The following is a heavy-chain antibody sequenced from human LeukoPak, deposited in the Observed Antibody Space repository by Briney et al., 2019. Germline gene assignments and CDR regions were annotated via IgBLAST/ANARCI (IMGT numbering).Heavy chain of an antibody. V-gene: IGHV1-2*02. Sequence: ASVKVSYKASGYTFTGYYMHWVRQAPGQGLEWMGWINPNSGGTNYAQKFQGRVTMTRDTSISTAYMELSRLRSDDTAVYYCARDGSSSWYIDYWGQGTLVTVSS. CDR3: ARDGSSSWYIDY. CDR1: GYTFTGYY. D-gene: IGHD6-13*01. CDR2: INPNSGGT. J-gene: IGHJ4*02.